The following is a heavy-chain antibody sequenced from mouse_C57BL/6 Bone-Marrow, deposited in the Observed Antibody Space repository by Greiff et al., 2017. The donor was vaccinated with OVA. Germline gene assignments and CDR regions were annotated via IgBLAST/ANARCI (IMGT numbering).Heavy chain of an antibody. CDR3: ARNDYDVGYWYFDV. Sequence: VQLQQSGAELVKPGASVKISCKASGYAFSSYWMNWVKQRPGKGLEWIGQIYPGDGDTNYNGKFKGKATLTADKSSSTAYMQLSSLTSEDSAVYFCARNDYDVGYWYFDVWGTGTTVTVSS. D-gene: IGHD2-4*01. CDR2: IYPGDGDT. CDR1: GYAFSSYW. V-gene: IGHV1-80*01. J-gene: IGHJ1*03.